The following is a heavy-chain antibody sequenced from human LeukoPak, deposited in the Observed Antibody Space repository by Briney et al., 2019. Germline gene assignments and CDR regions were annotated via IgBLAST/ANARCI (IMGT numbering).Heavy chain of an antibody. CDR1: GGSISSSSYY. CDR2: IYYSGST. D-gene: IGHD2-15*01. CDR3: ARVGCSGGSCYSGVDAFDI. J-gene: IGHJ3*02. V-gene: IGHV4-39*07. Sequence: SETLSLTCTVSGGSISSSSYYWGWIRQPPGKGLEWIGSIYYSGSTYYNPSLKSRVTISVDTSKNQFSLKLSSVTAADTAVYYCARVGCSGGSCYSGVDAFDIWGQGTMVTVSS.